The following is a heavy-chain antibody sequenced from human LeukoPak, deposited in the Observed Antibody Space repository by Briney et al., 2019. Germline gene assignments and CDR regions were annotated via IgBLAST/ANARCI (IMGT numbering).Heavy chain of an antibody. D-gene: IGHD2/OR15-2a*01. CDR2: ISAYNGNT. CDR1: GYTFTGYG. V-gene: IGHV1-18*01. CDR3: AREENIGWFDP. Sequence: ASVKVSCKASGYTFTGYGISWVRQAPGQGLEWMGWISAYNGNTNYAQKLQGRVTMTTDTSTSTTYMELRSLRSDDTAVYYCAREENIGWFDPWGQGTLVTVSS. J-gene: IGHJ5*02.